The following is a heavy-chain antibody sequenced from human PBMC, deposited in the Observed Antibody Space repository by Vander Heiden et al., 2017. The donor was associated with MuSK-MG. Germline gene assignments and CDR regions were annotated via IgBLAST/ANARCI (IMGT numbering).Heavy chain of an antibody. CDR3: ARDPGAEEDYGDRPFDY. CDR2: SYHSGST. Sequence: QVQLQESGPGLVKPSGPPSLTSAVSVGPISGSNWWSWVRQPPGKGLEWIGESYHSGSTNYNPSLKSRVTISVDKSKNQFSLKLSSVTAADTAVYYCARDPGAEEDYGDRPFDYWGQGTLVTVSS. V-gene: IGHV4-4*02. D-gene: IGHD4-17*01. J-gene: IGHJ4*02. CDR1: VGPISGSNW.